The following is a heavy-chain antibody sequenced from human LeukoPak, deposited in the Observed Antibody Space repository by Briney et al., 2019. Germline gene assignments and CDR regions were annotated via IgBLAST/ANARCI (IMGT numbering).Heavy chain of an antibody. J-gene: IGHJ4*02. CDR3: ERGLLRGIASSYYFDY. Sequence: SETLSLTCAVYGVSFSGYYWSWIRQPPGKGLEWIWEINHSGSTNYNPSLNSRVTISVDTPKNKFSLKLSSVNPADTAVYYCERGLLRGIASSYYFDYWGKGTLVTVSS. CDR2: INHSGST. D-gene: IGHD6-13*01. CDR1: GVSFSGYY. V-gene: IGHV4-34*01.